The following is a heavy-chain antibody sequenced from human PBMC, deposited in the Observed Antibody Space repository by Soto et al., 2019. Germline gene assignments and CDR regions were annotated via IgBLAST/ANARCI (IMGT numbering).Heavy chain of an antibody. J-gene: IGHJ3*02. Sequence: GGSLRLSCAASGFTFDDYTMHWVRQAPGKGLEWVSLISWEGGSTYYADSVKGRFTISRDNSKNSLYLQMNSLRTEDTALYYCAKDNRRGAAAGHAFDIWGQGTMVTVS. V-gene: IGHV3-43*01. CDR1: GFTFDDYT. CDR3: AKDNRRGAAAGHAFDI. D-gene: IGHD6-13*01. CDR2: ISWEGGST.